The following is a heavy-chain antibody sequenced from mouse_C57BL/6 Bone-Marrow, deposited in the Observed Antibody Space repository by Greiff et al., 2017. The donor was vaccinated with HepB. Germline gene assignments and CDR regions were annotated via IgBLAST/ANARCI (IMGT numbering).Heavy chain of an antibody. Sequence: EVQLVESGGGLVQPGGSMKLSCVASGFTFSNYWMNWVRQSPEKGLEWVAQIRLKSDNYATHYAESVKGRFTISRDDSKSSVYLQMNNLRAEDTGIYYCTSFITTVVRYYYAMDYWGQGTSVTVSS. CDR3: TSFITTVVRYYYAMDY. V-gene: IGHV6-3*01. D-gene: IGHD1-1*01. CDR2: IRLKSDNYAT. CDR1: GFTFSNYW. J-gene: IGHJ4*01.